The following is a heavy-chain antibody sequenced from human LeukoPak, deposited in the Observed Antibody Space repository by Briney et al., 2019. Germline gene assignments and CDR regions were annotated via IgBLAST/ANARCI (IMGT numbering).Heavy chain of an antibody. CDR1: GGSISSYY. J-gene: IGHJ5*02. CDR3: ARQERAYGSARFDP. V-gene: IGHV4-59*08. Sequence: SETLSLTCTVSGGSISSYYWSWIRQPPGKGLEWIGYIYYSGSTNYNPSLKSRVTISVDTSKNQFSLKLSSVTAADTAVYYCARQERAYGSARFDPWGQGTLVTVSS. CDR2: IYYSGST. D-gene: IGHD3-10*01.